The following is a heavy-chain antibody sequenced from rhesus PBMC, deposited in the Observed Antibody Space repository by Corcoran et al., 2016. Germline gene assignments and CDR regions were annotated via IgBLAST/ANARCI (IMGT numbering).Heavy chain of an antibody. V-gene: IGHV4-127*01. Sequence: QVQLQESGPGLVKPSDTLSLTCAVSGYSISIGYGWSWIRQPPGKGLEWIGYIGGSSGRTNYNPSLKSRVTSSKDTAKNQVSLKLSSVTAADTAVYYCARDTSPDVWGPGVLVTVSS. J-gene: IGHJ5-1*01. D-gene: IGHD2-2*01. CDR1: GYSISIGYG. CDR2: IGGSSGRT. CDR3: ARDTSPDV.